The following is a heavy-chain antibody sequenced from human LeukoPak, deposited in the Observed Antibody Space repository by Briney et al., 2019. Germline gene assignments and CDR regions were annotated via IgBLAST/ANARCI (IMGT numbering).Heavy chain of an antibody. CDR2: ISGGGGGT. J-gene: IGHJ1*01. D-gene: IGHD1-26*01. CDR1: GFAFSNYA. CDR3: AKEGSYSAYFQH. Sequence: PGGSLRLSCAASGFAFSNYAMTWVRQAPVKGLEWVSTISGGGGGTYYADSVKGRFTISRDNSKNTLFLQMNSLRAEDTAVYYCAKEGSYSAYFQHWGQGTLVTVSS. V-gene: IGHV3-23*01.